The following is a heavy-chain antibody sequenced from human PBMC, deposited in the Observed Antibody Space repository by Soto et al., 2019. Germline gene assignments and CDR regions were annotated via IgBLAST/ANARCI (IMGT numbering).Heavy chain of an antibody. CDR2: VTDSGGKT. D-gene: IGHD1-26*01. CDR1: GFTFTTYA. CDR3: AKGLIVADTTHEFDY. J-gene: IGHJ4*02. V-gene: IGHV3-23*01. Sequence: EVQLLESGGGLVQPGGSLRLSCAASGFTFTTYAMSWVRQAPGKGLEWVSGVTDSGGKTYYADSVKGRFTISRDNSKNTLYLQMNSLRAEDTAVYYGAKGLIVADTTHEFDYWGQGTLVTVSS.